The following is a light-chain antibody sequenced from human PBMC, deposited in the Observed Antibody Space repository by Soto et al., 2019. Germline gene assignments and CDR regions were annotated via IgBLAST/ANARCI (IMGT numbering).Light chain of an antibody. Sequence: QSALTQPASVSGSPGQSITISCTGSGRDIGAYDYVSWYQQHLGKAPKLIIYGVKNRPSGVSNRFSASKSAFTASLTISGLQTEDEADYYCSSYTTSDFYVFGPGTKLTVL. J-gene: IGLJ1*01. CDR1: GRDIGAYDY. V-gene: IGLV2-14*01. CDR3: SSYTTSDFYV. CDR2: GVK.